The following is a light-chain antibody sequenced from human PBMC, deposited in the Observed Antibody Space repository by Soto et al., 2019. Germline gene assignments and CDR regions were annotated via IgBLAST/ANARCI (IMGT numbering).Light chain of an antibody. J-gene: IGKJ5*01. CDR1: QSISNN. Sequence: EIVMTQSPATLSVSPGGRVTLSCRASQSISNNLGWYQQKPGQAPRLLIYGASTRATGIPVRFSGSGSGTEFTLTISSLQSEDFAIYYCQQYNNWPPITFGQGTRLEIK. V-gene: IGKV3-15*01. CDR2: GAS. CDR3: QQYNNWPPIT.